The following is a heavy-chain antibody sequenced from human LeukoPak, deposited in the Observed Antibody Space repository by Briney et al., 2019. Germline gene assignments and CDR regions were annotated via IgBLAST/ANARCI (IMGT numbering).Heavy chain of an antibody. CDR3: VRRGYCSSTSCPLWFDP. CDR2: ISYDGSNK. Sequence: GRSLRLSCAASGFTFSSYAMHWVRQAPGKGLEWVAVISYDGSNKYYADSVKGRFTISRDNSKNTLYLQMNSLRAEDTAVYYCVRRGYCSSTSCPLWFDPWGQGTLVTVSS. CDR1: GFTFSSYA. D-gene: IGHD2-2*01. J-gene: IGHJ5*02. V-gene: IGHV3-30-3*01.